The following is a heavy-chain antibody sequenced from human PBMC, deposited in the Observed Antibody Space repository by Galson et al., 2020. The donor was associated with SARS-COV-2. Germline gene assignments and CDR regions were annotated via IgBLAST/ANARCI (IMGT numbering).Heavy chain of an antibody. CDR3: ARTPQLRFLEWLSEG. Sequence: ASVTVSCKASGYTFTSYGISWVRQATGQGLEWMGWISAYNGNTNYAQKLQGRVTMTTDTSTSTAYMELRSLRSDDTAVYYCARTPQLRFLEWLSEGWGQGTLVTVSS. CDR1: GYTFTSYG. CDR2: ISAYNGNT. V-gene: IGHV1-18*04. J-gene: IGHJ4*02. D-gene: IGHD3-3*01.